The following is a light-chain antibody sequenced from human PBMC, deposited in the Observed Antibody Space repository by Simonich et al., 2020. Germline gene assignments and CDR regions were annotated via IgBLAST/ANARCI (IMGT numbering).Light chain of an antibody. CDR2: EVS. Sequence: QSALTQPASVSGSPGQSITLSCPGTSSDVGSYNYVSWYQQHPGKAPKLMIYEVSRRPSGVSNLFSGCKSGTPASLSISGLQAEDEADYYCSSYTSSSTLVFGGGTKLTVL. CDR3: SSYTSSSTLV. CDR1: SSDVGSYNY. J-gene: IGLJ2*01. V-gene: IGLV2-14*01.